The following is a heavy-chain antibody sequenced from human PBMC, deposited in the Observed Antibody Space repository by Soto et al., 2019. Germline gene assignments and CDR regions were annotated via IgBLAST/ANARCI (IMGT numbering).Heavy chain of an antibody. J-gene: IGHJ4*02. V-gene: IGHV4-39*01. Sequence: SETLSLTCTVSGGSISSSSYYWGWIRQPPGKGLEWIGSIYYSGSTYYNPSLKSRVTISVDTSKNQFSLKLSSVTAADTAVYYCARHRMGDYYDSSGYYSAIDYWGQGTLVT. CDR1: GGSISSSSYY. CDR3: ARHRMGDYYDSSGYYSAIDY. CDR2: IYYSGST. D-gene: IGHD3-22*01.